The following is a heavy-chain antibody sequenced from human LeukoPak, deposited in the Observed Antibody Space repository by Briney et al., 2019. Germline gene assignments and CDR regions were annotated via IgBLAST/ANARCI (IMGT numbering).Heavy chain of an antibody. Sequence: PSETLSLTCGVSGGSITNTNYWTWVRQPPGKGLEWIGEVNLQGSTNYNPSLMGRVAISVDTSENHISLQLTSVTAADTAVYYCAREGGPYRPLDYSGQGTLITVSS. J-gene: IGHJ4*02. V-gene: IGHV4-4*02. CDR2: VNLQGST. CDR1: GGSITNTNY. CDR3: AREGGPYRPLDY.